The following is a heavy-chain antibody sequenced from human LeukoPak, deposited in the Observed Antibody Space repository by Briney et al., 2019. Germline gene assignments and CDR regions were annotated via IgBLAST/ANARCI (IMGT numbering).Heavy chain of an antibody. CDR2: ISSSSSYT. Sequence: GGSLRLSCAASGLTFSTYDMHWVRQATGEGLEWVSYISSSSSYTNYADSVKGRFTISRDNAKNSLYLQMNSLRAEDTAVYYCARWGGEEVRGVIPFDYWGQGTLVTVSS. V-gene: IGHV3-11*06. J-gene: IGHJ4*02. CDR3: ARWGGEEVRGVIPFDY. CDR1: GLTFSTYD. D-gene: IGHD3-10*01.